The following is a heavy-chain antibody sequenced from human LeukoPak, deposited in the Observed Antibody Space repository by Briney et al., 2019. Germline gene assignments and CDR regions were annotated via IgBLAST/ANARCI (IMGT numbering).Heavy chain of an antibody. Sequence: GASVKVSCTASGYTFTDYYMHWVRQAPGQGLEWMGWINPYSGGTNYAQKSQGRVTLTRDTSISTAYMELSRLRSDDTAVYYCARAGARLWPPKYYFDYWGQGTLVTVSS. D-gene: IGHD2-21*01. J-gene: IGHJ4*02. CDR2: INPYSGGT. V-gene: IGHV1-2*02. CDR3: ARAGARLWPPKYYFDY. CDR1: GYTFTDYY.